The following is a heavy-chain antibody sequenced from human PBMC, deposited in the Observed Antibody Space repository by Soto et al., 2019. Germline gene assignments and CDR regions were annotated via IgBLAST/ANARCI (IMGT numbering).Heavy chain of an antibody. V-gene: IGHV1-18*01. CDR2: ISAYNGNT. CDR1: GYTFNRYA. J-gene: IGHJ4*02. D-gene: IGHD3-22*01. Sequence: QVQLVQSGAEVKKPGASVKVSCKASGYTFNRYAISWVRQAPGQGLEWMGWISAYNGNTNYAQKLQGRVTMTTDTSTSASYMELRSLRSDDPAVYYCARLYYYDTIGYYYVEDYWGQGTLVTVSS. CDR3: ARLYYYDTIGYYYVEDY.